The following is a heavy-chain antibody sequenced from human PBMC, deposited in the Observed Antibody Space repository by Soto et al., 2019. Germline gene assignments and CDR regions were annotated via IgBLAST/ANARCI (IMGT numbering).Heavy chain of an antibody. CDR1: GGSISSYY. J-gene: IGHJ4*02. CDR3: AREGPFYDRSGYYQTYFDY. V-gene: IGHV4-59*01. CDR2: IYYSGST. Sequence: PSETLSLTCPVSGGSISSYYWSWIRQPPGKGLEWIGYIYYSGSTNYNPSLKSRVTISVDTSKNQFSLKLSSVTAADTAVYYCAREGPFYDRSGYYQTYFDYWGQGTLVTVSS. D-gene: IGHD3-22*01.